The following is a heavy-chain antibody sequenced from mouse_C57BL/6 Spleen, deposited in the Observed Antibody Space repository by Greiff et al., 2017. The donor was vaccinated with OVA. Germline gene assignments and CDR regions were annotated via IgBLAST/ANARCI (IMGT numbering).Heavy chain of an antibody. Sequence: LVESGAELVRPGASVKLSCTASGFNIKDDYMHWVKQRPEQGLEWIGWIDPENGDTEYASKFQGKATITADTSSNTAYLQLSSLTSEDTAVYYCTHSNWFAYWGQGTLVTVSA. V-gene: IGHV14-4*01. CDR1: GFNIKDDY. CDR3: THSNWFAY. CDR2: IDPENGDT. J-gene: IGHJ3*01. D-gene: IGHD2-5*01.